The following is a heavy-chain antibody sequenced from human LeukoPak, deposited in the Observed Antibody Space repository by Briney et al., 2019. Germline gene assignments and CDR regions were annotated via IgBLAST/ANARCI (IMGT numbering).Heavy chain of an antibody. CDR3: AKGHYYDSSMIRHFDY. CDR1: GFTFSSYW. V-gene: IGHV3-23*01. Sequence: GGSLRLSCAASGFTFSSYWMGWVRQAPGKGLEWVSYISSSGSTIYYADSVKGRFTISRDNSKNTLYLQMNSLRAEDTAVYYCAKGHYYDSSMIRHFDYWGQGTLVTVSS. D-gene: IGHD3-22*01. CDR2: ISSSGSTI. J-gene: IGHJ4*02.